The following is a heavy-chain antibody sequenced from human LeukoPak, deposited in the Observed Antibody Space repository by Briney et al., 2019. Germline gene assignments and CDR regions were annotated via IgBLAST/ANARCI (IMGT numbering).Heavy chain of an antibody. Sequence: GGSLRLSCAASGFTFSSYAMHWVRQAPGKGLEYVSAISSNGGSTYYANSVKGRFTISRDNSKNTLYLQMGSLRAEDMAVYYCARARGYSYRGYFDYWGQGTLVTVSS. CDR3: ARARGYSYRGYFDY. CDR2: ISSNGGST. D-gene: IGHD5-18*01. J-gene: IGHJ4*02. CDR1: GFTFSSYA. V-gene: IGHV3-64*01.